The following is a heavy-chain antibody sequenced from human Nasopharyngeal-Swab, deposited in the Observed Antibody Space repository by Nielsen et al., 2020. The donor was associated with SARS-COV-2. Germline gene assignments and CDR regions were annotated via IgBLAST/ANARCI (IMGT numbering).Heavy chain of an antibody. Sequence: GESLKISCAASGFSFSSYGMHWVRQAPGKGLEWVAVISYDGSNKYYADSVKGRFTISRDNSKNTLYLQMNSLRAEDTAVYYCARGGADCSSTSCYVSYYYYYMDVWGKGTTVHRLL. J-gene: IGHJ6*03. CDR1: GFSFSSYG. V-gene: IGHV3-30*03. CDR2: ISYDGSNK. D-gene: IGHD2-2*01. CDR3: ARGGADCSSTSCYVSYYYYYMDV.